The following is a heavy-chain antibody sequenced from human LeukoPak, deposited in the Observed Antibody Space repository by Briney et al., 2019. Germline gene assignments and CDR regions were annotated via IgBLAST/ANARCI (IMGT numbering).Heavy chain of an antibody. J-gene: IGHJ4*01. CDR3: TRRLDD. Sequence: GGSLRLSCAASGFSFNSDWMDWVRQAPGKGLEWVANIKHDESEKNYLDSVKGRFTISRDNAQNSLYLQMNGLRVEDTAVYYCTRRLDDWGHGTLVTVSS. CDR1: GFSFNSDW. CDR2: IKHDESEK. V-gene: IGHV3-7*01. D-gene: IGHD3-16*01.